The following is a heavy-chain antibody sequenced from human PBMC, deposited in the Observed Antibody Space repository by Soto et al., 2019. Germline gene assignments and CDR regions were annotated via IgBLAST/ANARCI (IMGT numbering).Heavy chain of an antibody. Sequence: GGSLRLSCSASGFTFSSYAMHWVRQAPGKGLEYVSAISSNGGSTYYADSVKGRVTITRDTSASTAYMELSSLRSEDTAVYYCARDYVAAGFYYYYGMDVWGQGTTVTVSS. CDR3: ARDYVAAGFYYYYGMDV. CDR1: GFTFSSYA. D-gene: IGHD6-13*01. CDR2: ISSNGGST. J-gene: IGHJ6*02. V-gene: IGHV3-64*04.